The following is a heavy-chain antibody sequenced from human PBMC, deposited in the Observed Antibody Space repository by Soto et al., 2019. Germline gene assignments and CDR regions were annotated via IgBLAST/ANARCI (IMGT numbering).Heavy chain of an antibody. CDR3: ARDLPRGGSYPYYYYYGMDV. V-gene: IGHV3-48*03. J-gene: IGHJ6*02. CDR1: GLTLSPFE. CDR2: ISRSAPTI. D-gene: IGHD1-26*01. Sequence: GASLRLSCAASGLTLSPFEMNWVRQAPGKGLEWVSYISRSAPTIYYADSVKGRFTISRDNARNSLFLHMSSLRVEDTAVYFCARDLPRGGSYPYYYYYGMDVWGQGTTVTVSS.